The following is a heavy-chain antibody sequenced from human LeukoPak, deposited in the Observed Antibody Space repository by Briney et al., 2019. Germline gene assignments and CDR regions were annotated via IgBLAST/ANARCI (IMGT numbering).Heavy chain of an antibody. D-gene: IGHD2-2*01. J-gene: IGHJ6*03. Sequence: PGGSLRLSCAASGFTFSDYYMSWIRQAPGKGLEWVSYISSSGSTIYYADSVKGRFTISRDNAKNSLYLQMNSLRAEDTAVYYCARDGRVVPAAMRSRYMDVWGKGTTVTISS. CDR2: ISSSGSTI. V-gene: IGHV3-11*04. CDR1: GFTFSDYY. CDR3: ARDGRVVPAAMRSRYMDV.